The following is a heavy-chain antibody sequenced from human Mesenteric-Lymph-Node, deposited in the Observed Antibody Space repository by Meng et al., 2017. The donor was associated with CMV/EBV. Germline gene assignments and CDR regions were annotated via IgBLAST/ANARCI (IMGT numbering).Heavy chain of an antibody. CDR2: ISGSGGNT. CDR3: ASPCSTTTCPFDY. Sequence: ETLSLTCTVSGGSISSSSYYWGWIRQPPGKGLEWVSSISGSGGNTYYADSVKGRFTISRDNSKNTLYLQINSLRVEDTAVYYCASPCSTTTCPFDYWGQGTLVTVSS. D-gene: IGHD2-2*01. CDR1: GGSISSSSYY. V-gene: IGHV3-23*01. J-gene: IGHJ4*02.